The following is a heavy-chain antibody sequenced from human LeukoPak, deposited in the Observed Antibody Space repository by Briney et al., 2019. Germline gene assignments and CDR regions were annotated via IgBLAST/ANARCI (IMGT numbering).Heavy chain of an antibody. CDR1: GFTFSSYS. D-gene: IGHD6-13*01. J-gene: IGHJ5*02. Sequence: GSLRLSCAASGFTFSSYSMNWVRQAPGKGLEWVSSISSSSSYKYYADSVKGRFTISRNNAKNSLYLQMNSLRAEDTAVYYCASASSRQGDWFDPWGQGTLVTVSS. CDR3: ASASSRQGDWFDP. CDR2: ISSSSSYK. V-gene: IGHV3-21*01.